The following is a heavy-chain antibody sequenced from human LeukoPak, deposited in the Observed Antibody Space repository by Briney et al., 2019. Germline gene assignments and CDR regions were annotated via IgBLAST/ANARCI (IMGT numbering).Heavy chain of an antibody. D-gene: IGHD6-19*01. CDR1: GGTFSSYA. V-gene: IGHV1-69*13. Sequence: SVKVSCKASGGTFSSYAISWVRQVPGQGLEWMGGIIPIFGTANYAQKFQGRVTITADESTSTAYMELRSLRSEDTAVYCCASSIAVAGEEINYYYYGMDVWGQGTTVTVSS. CDR2: IIPIFGTA. J-gene: IGHJ6*02. CDR3: ASSIAVAGEEINYYYYGMDV.